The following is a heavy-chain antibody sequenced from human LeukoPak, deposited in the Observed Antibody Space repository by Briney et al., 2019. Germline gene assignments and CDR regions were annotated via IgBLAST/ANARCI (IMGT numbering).Heavy chain of an antibody. Sequence: GGSLRLSCAASGFTFSSYAMHWVRQAPGKGLAWVAFIRFDGSHTSYGDSVKGRFTVSRDNSKNTLFLEMNSLTPEDTAVYYCATQVIVGRTTEYWGQGTLVTVSS. J-gene: IGHJ1*01. CDR2: IRFDGSHT. CDR1: GFTFSSYA. D-gene: IGHD1-7*01. V-gene: IGHV3-30*02. CDR3: ATQVIVGRTTEY.